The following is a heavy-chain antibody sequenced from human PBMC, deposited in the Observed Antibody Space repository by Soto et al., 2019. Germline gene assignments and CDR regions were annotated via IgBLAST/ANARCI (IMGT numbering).Heavy chain of an antibody. D-gene: IGHD2-2*01. CDR3: ARGLTPVPAAQERRIDY. CDR1: GYTFTSYD. V-gene: IGHV1-8*01. J-gene: IGHJ4*02. Sequence: GASVKVSCKASGYTFTSYDINWVRQATGQGLEWMGWMNPNSGNTGYAQKFQGRVTMTRNTSISTAYMELSSLGSEDTAVYYCARGLTPVPAAQERRIDYWGQGTLVTVSS. CDR2: MNPNSGNT.